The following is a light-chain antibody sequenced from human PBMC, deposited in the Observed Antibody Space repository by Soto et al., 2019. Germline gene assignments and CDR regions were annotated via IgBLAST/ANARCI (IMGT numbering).Light chain of an antibody. CDR1: SSDVGGYNY. V-gene: IGLV2-14*01. Sequence: QSVLTQPASVYGSPGQSITISCTGTSSDVGGYNYVSWYQQHPGKAPKFMIYDVSNRPSGVSNRFSGSKSGNTASLTISGLQAEDEADYYCCSYTTSNTRQIVFGTGTKVT. CDR3: CSYTTSNTRQIV. J-gene: IGLJ1*01. CDR2: DVS.